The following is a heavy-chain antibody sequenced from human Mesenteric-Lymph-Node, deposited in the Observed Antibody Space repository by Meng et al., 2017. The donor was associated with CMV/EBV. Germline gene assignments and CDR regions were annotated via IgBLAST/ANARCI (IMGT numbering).Heavy chain of an antibody. CDR3: ARSYYDLEHTYGMDV. J-gene: IGHJ6*02. V-gene: IGHV1-69*05. Sequence: SVKVSCKASGYTFTSYAISWVRQAPGQGLEWMGGIIPIFGTANYAQKFQGRVTITTDESTSTAYMELSSLRSEDTAVYYCARSYYDLEHTYGMDVWGQGTTVTVSS. CDR2: IIPIFGTA. CDR1: GYTFTSYA. D-gene: IGHD3-3*01.